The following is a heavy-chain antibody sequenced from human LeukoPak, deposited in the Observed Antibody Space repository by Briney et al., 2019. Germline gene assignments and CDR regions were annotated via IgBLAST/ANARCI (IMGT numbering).Heavy chain of an antibody. D-gene: IGHD1-14*01. CDR1: GFTFSSYW. J-gene: IGHJ4*02. Sequence: GGSLRLSCAASGFTFSSYWMHWARQVPGKGLVWVSRINPGGSSIAYADSVKGRFTISRDNAKNTLYLQMDSLRAEDTAVYYCARSNQADDYWGQGTLVTVSS. V-gene: IGHV3-74*01. CDR2: INPGGSSI. CDR3: ARSNQADDY.